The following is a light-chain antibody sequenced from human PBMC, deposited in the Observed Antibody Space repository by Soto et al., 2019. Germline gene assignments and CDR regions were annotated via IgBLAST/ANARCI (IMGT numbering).Light chain of an antibody. Sequence: EIVLTQSPGTLSLSPGERATLSCRASQIISSSYLAWYQQKPGQAPRLLIYGASSRATGIPDRFSGSGSGTDFTLTISRLEPEDFAVYYCQHYGSSQTFGQGTKVDIK. CDR1: QIISSSY. CDR2: GAS. V-gene: IGKV3-20*01. CDR3: QHYGSSQT. J-gene: IGKJ1*01.